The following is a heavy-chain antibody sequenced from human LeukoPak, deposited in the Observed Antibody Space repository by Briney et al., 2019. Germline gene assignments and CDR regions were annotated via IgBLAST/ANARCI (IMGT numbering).Heavy chain of an antibody. V-gene: IGHV1-69*01. CDR2: VIPIFHTE. CDR3: ARGPHRSSTSRAYYYYGMDV. J-gene: IGHJ6*02. CDR1: GGTFNRYA. Sequence: SVTVSCKAFGGTFNRYAIGWVRQAPGQGLEWVGGVIPIFHTETYAQKLQGRVTITADESTSTAYMELSSLTSEDTALYYCARGPHRSSTSRAYYYYGMDVWGQGTTVTVSS. D-gene: IGHD2-2*01.